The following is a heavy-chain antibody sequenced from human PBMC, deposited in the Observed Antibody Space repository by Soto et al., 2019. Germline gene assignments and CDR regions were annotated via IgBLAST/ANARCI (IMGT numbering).Heavy chain of an antibody. CDR1: GCTFSSYW. V-gene: IGHV3-7*01. J-gene: IGHJ4*02. CDR2: IKQDESEK. Sequence: EVQLVESGGGLVQPGGSLRLSCAASGCTFSSYWMTWVRQAPGKGLEWVANIKQDESEKYYLDSVKGRFTISRDNAKNSLYLQMNGLRAEDTAVYYCARVYYDYIWGSYPLNYWGQGTLVTVSS. CDR3: ARVYYDYIWGSYPLNY. D-gene: IGHD3-16*02.